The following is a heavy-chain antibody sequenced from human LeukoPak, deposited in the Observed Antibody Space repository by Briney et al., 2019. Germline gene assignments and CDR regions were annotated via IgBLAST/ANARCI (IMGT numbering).Heavy chain of an antibody. V-gene: IGHV3-23*01. CDR3: AKAFYIVGSTRTAFDI. J-gene: IGHJ3*02. D-gene: IGHD1-26*01. CDR2: ISGSGSTT. CDR1: GFTFGSYA. Sequence: PGGSLRLSCAASGFTFGSYAMSWVRQAPGKGLEWVSDISGSGSTTYYADSVKGRFTISRDNSKNTLYLQMNSQREEDTAVYYCAKAFYIVGSTRTAFDIWGQGTVVTVSS.